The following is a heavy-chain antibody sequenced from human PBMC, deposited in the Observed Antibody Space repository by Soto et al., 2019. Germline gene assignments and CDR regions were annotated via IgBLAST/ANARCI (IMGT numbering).Heavy chain of an antibody. D-gene: IGHD3-3*01. Sequence: GGSLRLSCAASGFTFSSYEMNWVRQAPGKGLEWVSYISSSGSTIYYADSVKGRFTISRDNAKNSLYLQMNSLRAEETAVYYCARDPAGFWSGYYAGGHSGMDVWGQGTTVTVSS. CDR1: GFTFSSYE. CDR2: ISSSGSTI. V-gene: IGHV3-48*03. CDR3: ARDPAGFWSGYYAGGHSGMDV. J-gene: IGHJ6*02.